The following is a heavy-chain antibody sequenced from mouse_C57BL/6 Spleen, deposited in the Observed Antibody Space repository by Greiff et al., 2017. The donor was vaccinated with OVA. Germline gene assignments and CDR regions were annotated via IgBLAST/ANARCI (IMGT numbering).Heavy chain of an antibody. V-gene: IGHV1-64*01. CDR3: AREANDDMDY. J-gene: IGHJ4*01. Sequence: VQLQQPGAELVKPGASVKMSCKASGYTFTSYWITWVKQRPGQGLEWIGMIHPNSGSTNYNEKFKSKATLTVDKSSSTAYMQLSSLTSEDAAVYYCAREANDDMDYWGQGTSVTVSS. CDR2: IHPNSGST. CDR1: GYTFTSYW.